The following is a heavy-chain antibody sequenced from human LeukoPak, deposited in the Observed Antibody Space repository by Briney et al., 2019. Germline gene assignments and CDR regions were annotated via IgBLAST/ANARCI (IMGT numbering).Heavy chain of an antibody. Sequence: PSETLSLTCTVSGGPISSYYWSWIRQPPGKGLEWIGYIYYSGSTNYNPSLKSRVTISVDTSKNQFSLKLSSVTAADTAVYYCARVGTHWNSYYFDYWGQGTLVTVSS. CDR3: ARVGTHWNSYYFDY. V-gene: IGHV4-59*01. D-gene: IGHD1-7*01. CDR1: GGPISSYY. J-gene: IGHJ4*02. CDR2: IYYSGST.